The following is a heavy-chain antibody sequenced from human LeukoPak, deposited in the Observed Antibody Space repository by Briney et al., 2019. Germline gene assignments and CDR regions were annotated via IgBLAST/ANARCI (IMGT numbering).Heavy chain of an antibody. CDR2: INPNSGGT. V-gene: IGHV1-2*06. J-gene: IGHJ4*02. D-gene: IGHD3-22*01. Sequence: ASVKVSCKASGYIFTAYYMHWVRQAPGQGLEWMGRINPNSGGTNSAQKFQGRVTMTRDTSISTACMELSSLRPDDTAVYYCAATRGFDSSGYNLEYWGQGSLVTVSS. CDR1: GYIFTAYY. CDR3: AATRGFDSSGYNLEY.